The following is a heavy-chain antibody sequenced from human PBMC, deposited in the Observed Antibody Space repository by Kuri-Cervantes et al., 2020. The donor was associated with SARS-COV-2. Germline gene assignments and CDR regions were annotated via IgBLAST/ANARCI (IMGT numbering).Heavy chain of an antibody. CDR1: GFTFSSYA. Sequence: GESLKISCEASGFTFSSYAMHRVRQAPGKGLEWVAVISYDGSNKYYADSVKGRFTISRDNSKNTLYLQMNSLRAEDTAVYYCAREGWELLDYWGQGTLVTVSS. J-gene: IGHJ4*02. V-gene: IGHV3-30-3*01. D-gene: IGHD1-26*01. CDR2: ISYDGSNK. CDR3: AREGWELLDY.